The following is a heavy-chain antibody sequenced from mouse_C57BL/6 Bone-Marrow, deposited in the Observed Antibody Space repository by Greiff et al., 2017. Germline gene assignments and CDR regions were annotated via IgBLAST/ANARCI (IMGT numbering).Heavy chain of an antibody. CDR1: GYTFTDYY. J-gene: IGHJ4*01. D-gene: IGHD2-14*01. Sequence: VQLQQSGPELVKPGASVKISCKASGYTFTDYYMNWVKQSHGKSLEWIGDINPNNGGTSYNQKFKGKATLTVDKSSSTAYMDLRSLTSEDSAVYYCARVGYRFYAMDYWGQGTSVTVSS. CDR3: ARVGYRFYAMDY. CDR2: INPNNGGT. V-gene: IGHV1-26*01.